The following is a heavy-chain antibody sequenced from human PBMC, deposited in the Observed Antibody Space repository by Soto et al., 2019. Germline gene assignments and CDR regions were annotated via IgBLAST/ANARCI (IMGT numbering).Heavy chain of an antibody. CDR1: GGSVSSGSYY. Sequence: QVQLQESGPGLVKPSETLSLTCTVSGGSVSSGSYYWSWIRQPPGKGLEWIGYIYYSGSTNYNPSLKSRVTISVDTSKNQFSLKLSSVTAADTAVYYCARDYRTKGGMDVWGQGTTVTVSS. V-gene: IGHV4-61*01. CDR2: IYYSGST. CDR3: ARDYRTKGGMDV. D-gene: IGHD4-4*01. J-gene: IGHJ6*02.